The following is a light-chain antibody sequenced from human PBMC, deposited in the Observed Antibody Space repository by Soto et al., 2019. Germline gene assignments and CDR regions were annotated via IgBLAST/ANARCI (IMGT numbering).Light chain of an antibody. J-gene: IGKJ1*01. CDR2: DAS. Sequence: SITCQSSHMNSSSFAGYQQIPGKAPKLLIYDASSLESGVPSSLSGSGSGTEFTRTISSLQPEDCDSYYCQHYNMVSRTFGQGTKVDIK. V-gene: IGKV1-5*01. CDR1: HMNSSS. CDR3: QHYNMVSRT.